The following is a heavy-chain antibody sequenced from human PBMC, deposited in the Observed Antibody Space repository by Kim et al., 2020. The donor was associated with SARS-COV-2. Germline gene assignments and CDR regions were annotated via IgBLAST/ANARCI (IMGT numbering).Heavy chain of an antibody. V-gene: IGHV4-4*02. CDR3: ARVEGPYGD. J-gene: IGHJ4*02. D-gene: IGHD4-17*01. Sequence: GSTNDNPSLKSRVTISVDKSKNQFSLKLSSVTAADTAVYYCARVEGPYGDWGQGTLVTVSS. CDR2: GST.